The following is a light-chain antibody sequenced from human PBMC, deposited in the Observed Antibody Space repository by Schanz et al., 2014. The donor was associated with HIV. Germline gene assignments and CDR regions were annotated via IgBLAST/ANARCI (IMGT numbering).Light chain of an antibody. CDR2: DVT. CDR1: NIDVGGYNY. J-gene: IGLJ3*02. V-gene: IGLV2-14*03. CDR3: SSYGGGDTLL. Sequence: QSALTQPASVSGSPGQSITISCTGTNIDVGGYNYVSWYQQRPDKAPKLMIYDVTKRPSGVSSRFSGSKSGNTASLTISGLQAEDEADYYCSSYGGGDTLLFGGGTKVTVL.